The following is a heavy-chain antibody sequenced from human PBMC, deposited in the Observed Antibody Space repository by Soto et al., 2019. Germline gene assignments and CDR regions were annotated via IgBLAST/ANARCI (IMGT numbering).Heavy chain of an antibody. J-gene: IGHJ4*02. Sequence: PGGSLRLSCAASGFTFSTYAMSWVRQAPGKGLEWVSTISSSGGNTYYTDSVKGRFTISRDNSKNTLYLQMNSLRAEDTAIYYCARDLGYYDSSGYFDYWGQGTLVTVSS. CDR3: ARDLGYYDSSGYFDY. D-gene: IGHD3-22*01. CDR2: ISSSGGNT. CDR1: GFTFSTYA. V-gene: IGHV3-23*01.